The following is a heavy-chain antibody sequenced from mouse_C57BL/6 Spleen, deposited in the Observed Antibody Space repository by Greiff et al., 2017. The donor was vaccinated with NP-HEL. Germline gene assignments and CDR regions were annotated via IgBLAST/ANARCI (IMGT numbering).Heavy chain of an antibody. J-gene: IGHJ2*01. CDR1: GYTFTDYY. Sequence: EVQLQQSGPELVKPGASVKISCKASGYTFTDYYMNWVKQSHGKSLEWIGDINPNNGGTSYNQKFKGKATLTVDKSSSTAYMELRSLTSEDSAVYYCARGHPWDLYYFDYWGQGTTLTVSS. V-gene: IGHV1-26*01. CDR3: ARGHPWDLYYFDY. CDR2: INPNNGGT. D-gene: IGHD4-1*01.